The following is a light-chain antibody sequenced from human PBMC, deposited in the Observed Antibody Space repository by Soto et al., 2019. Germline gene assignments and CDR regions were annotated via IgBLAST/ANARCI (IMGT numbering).Light chain of an antibody. Sequence: DIQMTQSPSTLSASVGDTVTITCRASQTISRWLAWYQQKPGKAPRLLIYTASTLESGVPSRFSASGSGTEFTLTISSLHPDDFATYYCQVYNNYWTFGQGTKVEVK. CDR3: QVYNNYWT. V-gene: IGKV1-5*01. CDR2: TAS. J-gene: IGKJ1*01. CDR1: QTISRW.